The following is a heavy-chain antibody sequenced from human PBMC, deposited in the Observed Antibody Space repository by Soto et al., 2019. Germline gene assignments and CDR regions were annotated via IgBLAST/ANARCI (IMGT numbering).Heavy chain of an antibody. CDR2: ISYDGSNK. Sequence: PGGSLRLSCAASGFTFSSYGMHWVRQAPGKGLEWVAVISYDGSNKYYADSVKGRFTISRDNSKNTLYLQMNSLRAEDTAVYYCAKDRGTMIVVVPNYFDYWGQGTLVTVSS. J-gene: IGHJ4*02. V-gene: IGHV3-30*18. CDR3: AKDRGTMIVVVPNYFDY. D-gene: IGHD3-22*01. CDR1: GFTFSSYG.